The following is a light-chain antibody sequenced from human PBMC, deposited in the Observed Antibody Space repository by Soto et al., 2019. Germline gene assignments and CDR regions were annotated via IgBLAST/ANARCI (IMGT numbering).Light chain of an antibody. CDR1: TSNIGTNT. CDR2: SNI. J-gene: IGLJ3*02. Sequence: QSVLTQPPSASGTPGQRVTISCSGSTSNIGTNTLNWYQQLPGTAPKLLIFSNIQRPSGVPDRFSGSKSGTSASLAISGLQSEDEADYYRAAWDDSLNGVLFGGGTKLTVL. V-gene: IGLV1-44*01. CDR3: AAWDDSLNGVL.